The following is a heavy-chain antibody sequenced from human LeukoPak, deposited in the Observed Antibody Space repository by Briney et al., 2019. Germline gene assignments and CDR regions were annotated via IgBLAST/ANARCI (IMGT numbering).Heavy chain of an antibody. J-gene: IGHJ5*02. D-gene: IGHD6-25*01. V-gene: IGHV3-30*02. CDR3: AKRRRAAFYNWFDH. CDR1: GFTFSSFG. Sequence: GGSLRLSCAAPGFTFSSFGMHWVRQAPGKGLEWVAYIRYDGSNKNYADSLEGRFTISRDNSKNALYLQIDSLRPEDTAVYYCAKRRRAAFYNWFDHWGQGALVTVSS. CDR2: IRYDGSNK.